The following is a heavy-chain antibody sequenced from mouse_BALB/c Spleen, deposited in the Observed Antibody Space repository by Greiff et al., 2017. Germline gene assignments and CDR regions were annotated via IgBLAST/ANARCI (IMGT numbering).Heavy chain of an antibody. CDR1: GYTFTDYA. J-gene: IGHJ2*01. CDR2: ISTYYGDA. Sequence: VKLVESGAELVRPGVSVKISCKGSGYTFTDYAMHWVKQSHAKSLEWIGVISTYYGDASYNQKFKGKATMTVDKSSSTAYMELARLTSEDSAIYYCARDYGSSLLFDYWGQGTTLTVSS. D-gene: IGHD1-1*01. V-gene: IGHV1S137*01. CDR3: ARDYGSSLLFDY.